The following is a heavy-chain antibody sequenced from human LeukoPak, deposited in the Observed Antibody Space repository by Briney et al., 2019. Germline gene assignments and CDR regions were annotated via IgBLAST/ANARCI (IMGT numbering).Heavy chain of an antibody. Sequence: ASVKVSCKASGYTFTSYGISWVRQAPGQGLEWMGWISAYNGNTNYAQKLQGRVTMTTDTSTSTAYMELSSLRAEDTAVYYCARTRSYSSSWPPSYWGQGTLVTVSS. CDR1: GYTFTSYG. D-gene: IGHD6-13*01. CDR3: ARTRSYSSSWPPSY. V-gene: IGHV1-18*01. J-gene: IGHJ4*02. CDR2: ISAYNGNT.